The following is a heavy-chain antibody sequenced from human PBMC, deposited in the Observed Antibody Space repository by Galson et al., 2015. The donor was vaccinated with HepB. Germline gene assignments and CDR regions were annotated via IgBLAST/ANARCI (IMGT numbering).Heavy chain of an antibody. J-gene: IGHJ4*02. CDR3: AKEADSFGHY. D-gene: IGHD5-18*01. Sequence: SLRLSCAASGFTFSNYDVHWVRQTPGKGLDWVAVMSYDGNFKYYADSVKGRFTISRDNSKNTLYLQMNSLRAEDTAVYYCAKEADSFGHYWGQGTLVTVSS. CDR2: MSYDGNFK. V-gene: IGHV3-30*01. CDR1: GFTFSNYD.